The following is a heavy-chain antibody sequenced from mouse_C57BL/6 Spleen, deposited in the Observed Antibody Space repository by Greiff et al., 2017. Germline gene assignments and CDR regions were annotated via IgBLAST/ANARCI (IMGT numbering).Heavy chain of an antibody. CDR1: GYTFTSYW. CDR3: ARDGLWPDY. D-gene: IGHD1-1*02. J-gene: IGHJ2*01. Sequence: VKLQQPGAELVKPGASVKLSCKASGYTFTSYWMHWVKQRPGQGLEWIGMIHPNSGSTNYNEKFKSKATLTVDKSSSTAYMHLSSLTSEDSAVYYCARDGLWPDYWGKGTTLTVSS. CDR2: IHPNSGST. V-gene: IGHV1-64*01.